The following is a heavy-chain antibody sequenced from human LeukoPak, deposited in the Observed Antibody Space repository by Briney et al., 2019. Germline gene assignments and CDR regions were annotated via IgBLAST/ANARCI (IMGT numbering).Heavy chain of an antibody. Sequence: SETLSLTCTVSGGSISSSSYYWGWIRQPPGKGLEWIGSIYYSGSTYYNPSLKSRDTISVDTSKNQFSLKLSSVTAADTAVYYCARDMGSGSYYLGYFDYWGQGTLVTVSS. CDR3: ARDMGSGSYYLGYFDY. D-gene: IGHD1-26*01. CDR2: IYYSGST. CDR1: GGSISSSSYY. V-gene: IGHV4-39*07. J-gene: IGHJ4*02.